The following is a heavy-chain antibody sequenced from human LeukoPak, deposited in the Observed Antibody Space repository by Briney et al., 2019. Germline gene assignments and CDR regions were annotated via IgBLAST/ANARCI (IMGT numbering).Heavy chain of an antibody. J-gene: IGHJ4*02. CDR3: AKGLGGTWIRHYFDY. D-gene: IGHD1-1*01. V-gene: IGHV3-23*01. Sequence: GGSLRLSCAASGFTFNSYAMSWVRQAPGKGLGWVSVISGSGGSTYYADSVRGRFTISRDNSKNTLYVQMNSLRAEDTAVDYCAKGLGGTWIRHYFDYWGQGTLVTVSS. CDR2: ISGSGGST. CDR1: GFTFNSYA.